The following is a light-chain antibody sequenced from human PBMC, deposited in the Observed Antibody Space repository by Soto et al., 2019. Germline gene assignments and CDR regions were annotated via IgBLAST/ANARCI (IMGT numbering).Light chain of an antibody. CDR3: QSYDSSLSGYV. CDR2: ENN. Sequence: QSVLTQPPSVSEAPGQRVTISCTGSSSNIGAGYEAHWYQQVPGTAPTLLIYENNNRPSGVPDRFSGSKSGTSASLAITGPQAEDEAEYYCQSYDSSLSGYVFGTGTKVTVL. J-gene: IGLJ1*01. V-gene: IGLV1-40*01. CDR1: SSNIGAGYE.